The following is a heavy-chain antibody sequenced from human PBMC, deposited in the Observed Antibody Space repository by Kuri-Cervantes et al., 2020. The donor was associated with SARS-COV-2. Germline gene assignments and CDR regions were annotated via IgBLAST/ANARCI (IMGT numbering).Heavy chain of an antibody. CDR3: AHRVVVVNGMGVDY. CDR1: RFSPSNTRMG. D-gene: IGHD3-22*01. J-gene: IGHJ4*02. Sequence: SGPTLVKPTETLTLTCTVSRFSPSNTRMGVMWIRQPPGNALEWLPHIFSNDEKSDSASLKSRLTISKDTSKSQVVPTMTNMDPVSTYTYYCAHRVVVVNGMGVDYWGQGTLVTVSA. CDR2: IFSNDEK. V-gene: IGHV2-26*01.